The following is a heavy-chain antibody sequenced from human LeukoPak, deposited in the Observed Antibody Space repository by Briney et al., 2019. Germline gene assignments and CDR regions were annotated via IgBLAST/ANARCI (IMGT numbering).Heavy chain of an antibody. CDR2: IRYDGSNE. Sequence: GGSLRLSCAASGFSFSSYGMHWVRQAPGKGLEWVAFIRYDGSNEYYADSVKGRFTISRDNSKNTLYLQMNSLRAEDTAVYYCAKLLTGGYSYGQNDCWGQGTLVTVSS. CDR3: AKLLTGGYSYGQNDC. V-gene: IGHV3-30*02. CDR1: GFSFSSYG. J-gene: IGHJ4*02. D-gene: IGHD5-18*01.